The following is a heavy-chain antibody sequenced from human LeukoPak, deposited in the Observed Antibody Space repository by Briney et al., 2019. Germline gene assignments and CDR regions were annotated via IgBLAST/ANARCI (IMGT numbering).Heavy chain of an antibody. CDR3: AAKASGWHFPFDN. J-gene: IGHJ4*02. CDR2: ISSSGSST. CDR1: GFTFTNFA. V-gene: IGHV3-23*05. Sequence: GGSLRLSCAASGFTFTNFAMSWVRQAPGKGLEWVSAISSSGSSTYYADPVKGRFTISRDNSKNTLYLQMNSLRAENTAVYYCAAKASGWHFPFDNWGQGTLVTVSS. D-gene: IGHD6-19*01.